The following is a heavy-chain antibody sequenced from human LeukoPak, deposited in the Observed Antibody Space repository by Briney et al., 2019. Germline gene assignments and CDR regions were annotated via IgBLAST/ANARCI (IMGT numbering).Heavy chain of an antibody. Sequence: AASVTVSFKASGYTFTSYGISWVRQAPGQGLEWMGWISAYNGNTNYAQKLQGRVTMTTDTSTSTAYMELRSLRSDDTAVYYCARDGRPYGWGSYYFGWGQGTLVTVSS. D-gene: IGHD3-10*01. CDR3: ARDGRPYGWGSYYFG. V-gene: IGHV1-18*04. CDR1: GYTFTSYG. CDR2: ISAYNGNT. J-gene: IGHJ4*02.